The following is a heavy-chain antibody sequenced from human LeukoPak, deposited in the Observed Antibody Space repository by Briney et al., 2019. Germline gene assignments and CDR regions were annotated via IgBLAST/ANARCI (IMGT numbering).Heavy chain of an antibody. CDR3: ARDQGEYSGYDNGYYYGMDV. V-gene: IGHV1-69*04. D-gene: IGHD5-12*01. Sequence: ASVKVSCKASGGTFSSYAISWVRQAPGQGLEWMGRIIPILGIANYAQKFQGRVTITADESTSTAYMELSSLRSEDTAVYYCARDQGEYSGYDNGYYYGMDVWGQGTTVTVSS. CDR2: IIPILGIA. CDR1: GGTFSSYA. J-gene: IGHJ6*02.